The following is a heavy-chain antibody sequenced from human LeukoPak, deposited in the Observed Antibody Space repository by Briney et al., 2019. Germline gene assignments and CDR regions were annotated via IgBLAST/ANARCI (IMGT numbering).Heavy chain of an antibody. CDR2: ISAYNGNT. CDR3: ARVHQPLGYYYYYMDV. Sequence: ASVKVSCKASGYTFTSYGISWVRQAPGQGLEWMGWISAYNGNTNYAQKLQGRVTMTTDTSTSTAYMELRSLRSDDTAVYYCARVHQPLGYYYYYMDVWGKGTTVTVSS. D-gene: IGHD7-27*01. CDR1: GYTFTSYG. J-gene: IGHJ6*03. V-gene: IGHV1-18*01.